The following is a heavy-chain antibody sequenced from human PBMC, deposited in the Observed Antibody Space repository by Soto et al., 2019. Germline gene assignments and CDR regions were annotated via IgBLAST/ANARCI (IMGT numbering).Heavy chain of an antibody. CDR2: IYPADSDA. J-gene: IGHJ6*02. V-gene: IGHV5-51*01. CDR1: GYTFTAHW. CDR3: ARHGAGGSGIGQQLVLYYYYGMGV. Sequence: GESLKISCRGSGYTFTAHWIAWVRQMPGKGLEWMGIIYPADSDARYSPSFEGQVTISVDKAFSTAYLQFSSLKASDTAIYYCARHGAGGSGIGQQLVLYYYYGMGVWGQGTTVTVSS. D-gene: IGHD6-13*01.